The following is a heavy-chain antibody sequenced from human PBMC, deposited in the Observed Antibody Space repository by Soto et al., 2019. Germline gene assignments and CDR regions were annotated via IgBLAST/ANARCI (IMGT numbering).Heavy chain of an antibody. J-gene: IGHJ4*02. CDR3: VRAYHHQLELTDY. V-gene: IGHV1-69*06. CDR2: IIPIFGTA. Sequence: ASVKVSCKASGGTFSSYAISWVRQAPGQGLEWMGGIIPIFGTANYAQKFQGRVTITADKSTSTAYMELSSLRSEDTAVYYCVRAYHHQLELTDYWGQGTLVTVSS. D-gene: IGHD1-1*01. CDR1: GGTFSSYA.